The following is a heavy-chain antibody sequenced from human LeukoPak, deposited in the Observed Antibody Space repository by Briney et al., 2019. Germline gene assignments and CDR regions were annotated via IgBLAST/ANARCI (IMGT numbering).Heavy chain of an antibody. D-gene: IGHD2-2*01. Sequence: GGSLRLSCAASGFTFSSYAMHWVRQAPGKGLEWVAVISYDGSNKYYADSVKGRFTISRDNSKNTLYLQMNSLRAEDTAVYYCARDLYQLLQLDNWGQGTLVTVSS. CDR2: ISYDGSNK. CDR3: ARDLYQLLQLDN. J-gene: IGHJ4*02. V-gene: IGHV3-30-3*01. CDR1: GFTFSSYA.